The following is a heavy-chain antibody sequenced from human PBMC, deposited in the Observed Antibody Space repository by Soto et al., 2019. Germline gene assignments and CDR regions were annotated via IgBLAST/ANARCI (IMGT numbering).Heavy chain of an antibody. CDR1: GFTFSNYG. CDR2: IWSDGSNK. CDR3: ARRGSGTYSIDY. J-gene: IGHJ4*02. V-gene: IGHV3-33*01. Sequence: PGGSLRLSCAASGFTFSNYGMHWVRQAPGKGLEWVAVIWSDGSNKYYADSVKGRFSISRDNSKNTLYLQINSLRAEDTAVYYCARRGSGTYSIDYWGQGTLVTVSS. D-gene: IGHD1-26*01.